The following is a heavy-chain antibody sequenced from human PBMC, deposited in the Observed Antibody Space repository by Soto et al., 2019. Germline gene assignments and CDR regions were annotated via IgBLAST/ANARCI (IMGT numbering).Heavy chain of an antibody. V-gene: IGHV1-18*01. D-gene: IGHD3-3*01. Sequence: QVQLVQSGAEVKKPGASVKVSCKASGYTFTSYGISWVRQAPGQGLEWMGWISAYNGNTNYAQKLQGRVTMTTDTSTSTGYMELKSLRSYDTAVYYCARGSPKYDFWSGYSSLHGVLGMDVWGQGTMVTDSS. CDR1: GYTFTSYG. CDR3: ARGSPKYDFWSGYSSLHGVLGMDV. J-gene: IGHJ6*02. CDR2: ISAYNGNT.